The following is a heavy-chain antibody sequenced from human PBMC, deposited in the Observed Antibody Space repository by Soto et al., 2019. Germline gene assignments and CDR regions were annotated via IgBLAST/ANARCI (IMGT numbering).Heavy chain of an antibody. Sequence: SETLSLTYAVYGGSFRGYYWSWIRQPPGKGLEWIWEINHSGSTNYNPSLKSRVTISVDTSKNQFSLKLRSVTAADTALYYCARQRTSVVTQAYFNVWGPGSLVTVSS. V-gene: IGHV4-34*01. J-gene: IGHJ4*02. CDR3: ARQRTSVVTQAYFNV. D-gene: IGHD2-21*02. CDR1: GGSFRGYY. CDR2: INHSGST.